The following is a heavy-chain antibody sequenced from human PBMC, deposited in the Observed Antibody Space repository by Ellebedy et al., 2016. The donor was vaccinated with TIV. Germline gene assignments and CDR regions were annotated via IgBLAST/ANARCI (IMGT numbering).Heavy chain of an antibody. CDR1: GFTVTNNY. CDR2: ISRGSRSI. V-gene: IGHV3-11*06. Sequence: GESLKISXAASGFTVTNNYMAWIRQAPGKGLEWVAHISRGSRSIQYSDSVKGRFTISRDSAKNSLYLQMNSLRAENTAVYYCARDQSPKYGDYDVSWGQGTLVTVSS. J-gene: IGHJ5*02. CDR3: ARDQSPKYGDYDVS. D-gene: IGHD4-17*01.